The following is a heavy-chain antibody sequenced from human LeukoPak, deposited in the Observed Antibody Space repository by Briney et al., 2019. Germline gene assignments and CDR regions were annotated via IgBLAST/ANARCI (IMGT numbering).Heavy chain of an antibody. V-gene: IGHV4-59*08. Sequence: SETLSLTCTVSGSSTSIYYWSWIRQPPGKGLEWIGNIYSGGSTNYNPSLKSRVTISVDTSKNQFSLKLSSVTAADTAVYYCVATQSNAFNIWGQGTMVTVSS. CDR3: VATQSNAFNI. CDR1: GSSTSIYY. J-gene: IGHJ3*02. D-gene: IGHD5-12*01. CDR2: IYSGGST.